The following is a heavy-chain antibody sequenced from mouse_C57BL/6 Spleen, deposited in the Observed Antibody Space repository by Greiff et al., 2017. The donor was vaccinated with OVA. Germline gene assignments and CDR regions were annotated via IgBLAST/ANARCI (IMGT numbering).Heavy chain of an antibody. CDR1: GYTFTDYY. CDR3: ARKTYYYGSSRYYFDY. Sequence: QVQLQQSGPELVKPGASVKISCKASGYTFTDYYINWVKQRPGQGLEWIGWIFPGSGSTYYNEKFKGKATLTVDKSSSTAYMLLSSLTSEDSAVYFCARKTYYYGSSRYYFDYWGQGTNLTVSS. V-gene: IGHV1-75*01. J-gene: IGHJ2*01. D-gene: IGHD1-1*01. CDR2: IFPGSGST.